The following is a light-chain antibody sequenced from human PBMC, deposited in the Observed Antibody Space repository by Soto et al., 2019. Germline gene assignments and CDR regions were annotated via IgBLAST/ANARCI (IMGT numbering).Light chain of an antibody. J-gene: IGKJ1*01. Sequence: EIVLTQSPATLSLSPGERATLPCRASQSVSSYLAWYQQKPGQAPRLLIYDASNRATGIPARFSGSGSGTEFTLTISSLQSEDFAVYYCQQYNNWPPYTFGQGTKVDI. V-gene: IGKV3-15*01. CDR2: DAS. CDR3: QQYNNWPPYT. CDR1: QSVSSY.